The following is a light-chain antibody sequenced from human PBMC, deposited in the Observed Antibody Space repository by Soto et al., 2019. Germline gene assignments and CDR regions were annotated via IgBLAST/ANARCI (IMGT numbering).Light chain of an antibody. CDR2: EVS. V-gene: IGLV2-14*01. CDR3: SSYTTSSTMM. J-gene: IGLJ3*02. CDR1: SYDVGGYNY. Sequence: QSALTQPASVSGSPGQSITISFTGTSYDVGGYNYVSWYQQYPGKAPKLMIYEVSERPSGVSNRFSGSKSGDTASLTISGLQAEDEAYYYCSSYTTSSTMMFGGGTQLTV.